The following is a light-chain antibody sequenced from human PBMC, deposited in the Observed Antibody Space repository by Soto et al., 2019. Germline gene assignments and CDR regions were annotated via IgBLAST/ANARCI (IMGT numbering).Light chain of an antibody. V-gene: IGLV1-51*01. J-gene: IGLJ2*01. CDR1: SSHIGNNY. CDR3: GTWDSSLSAGGEV. CDR2: DNN. Sequence: QSVLTQPPSVSAAPGQKVTISCSGSSSHIGNNYVSWYQQLPGTAPKLLIYDNNKRPSGIPDRFSGSKSGTSATLGITGLQTGDEADYYCGTWDSSLSAGGEVFGGGTKLTVL.